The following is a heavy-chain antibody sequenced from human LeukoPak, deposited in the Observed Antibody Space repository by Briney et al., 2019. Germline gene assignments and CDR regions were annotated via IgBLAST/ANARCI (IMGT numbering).Heavy chain of an antibody. D-gene: IGHD6-13*01. V-gene: IGHV4-38-2*01. CDR1: SYSISSGYS. CDR2: IYHSGST. J-gene: IGHJ4*02. Sequence: PSETLSLTCAVSSYSISSGYSWGWIRQPPGKGLEWIGSIYHSGSTYYNPSLKSRVTISVDTSKNQLSLKLSSVTAADTAVYYCARVLSSWVDYWGQGTLVTVSS. CDR3: ARVLSSWVDY.